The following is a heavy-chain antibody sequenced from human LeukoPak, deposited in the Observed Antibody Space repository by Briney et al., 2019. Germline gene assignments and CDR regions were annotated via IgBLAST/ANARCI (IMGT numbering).Heavy chain of an antibody. CDR3: AKDWGYGLDY. D-gene: IGHD3-16*01. V-gene: IGHV3-30*18. CDR1: GFTFSSYG. J-gene: IGHJ4*02. CDR2: ISYDGSNK. Sequence: PGGSLRLSCAASGFTFSSYGMHWVRQAPGKGLEWVAVISYDGSNKYYADSVKGRFTISRDNSKNTLYLQMNRLRAEDTAVYYCAKDWGYGLDYWGQGTLVTVSS.